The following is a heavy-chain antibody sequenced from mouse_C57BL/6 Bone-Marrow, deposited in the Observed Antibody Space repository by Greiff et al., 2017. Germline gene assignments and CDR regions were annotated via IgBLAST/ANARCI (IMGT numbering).Heavy chain of an antibody. V-gene: IGHV1-59*01. CDR1: GYTFTSYW. D-gene: IGHD1-3*01. CDR2: IDPSDSYT. Sequence: QVQLQQPGAELVRPGTSVKLSCKASGYTFTSYWMHWVKQRPGQGLEWIGVIDPSDSYTNYNQKFKGKATLTVDTSSSTAYMQLSSLTSEDSAVYYCASGLKNDYWGQGTTL. J-gene: IGHJ2*01. CDR3: ASGLKNDY.